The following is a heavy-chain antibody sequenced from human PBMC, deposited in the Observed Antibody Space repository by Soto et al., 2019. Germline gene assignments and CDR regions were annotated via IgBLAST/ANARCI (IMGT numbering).Heavy chain of an antibody. Sequence: GGSLSLSCAASGFPFISYAMSWVRTATDKGLEWVSAIGFTGDSTFYADSVKVRFTISRDNSKNTLYLQMNSLRAEDTAVYFCASRFSSSSFYFDYWGQGTLVTVSS. D-gene: IGHD6-6*01. CDR2: IGFTGDST. CDR3: ASRFSSSSFYFDY. J-gene: IGHJ4*02. V-gene: IGHV3-23*01. CDR1: GFPFISYA.